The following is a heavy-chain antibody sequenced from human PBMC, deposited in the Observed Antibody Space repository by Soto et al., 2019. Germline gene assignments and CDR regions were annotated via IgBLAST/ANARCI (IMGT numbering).Heavy chain of an antibody. V-gene: IGHV4-31*03. D-gene: IGHD3-22*01. CDR1: GGSISSGGYY. CDR2: IYYSGST. Sequence: PSETLSLTCTVSGGSISSGGYYWSWIRQHPXKGLEWIGYIYYSGSTYYNPSLKSRVTISVDTSKNQFSLKLSSVTAADTAVYYCAREGYYDSSGYYQRWFDPWGQGTLVTVSS. J-gene: IGHJ5*02. CDR3: AREGYYDSSGYYQRWFDP.